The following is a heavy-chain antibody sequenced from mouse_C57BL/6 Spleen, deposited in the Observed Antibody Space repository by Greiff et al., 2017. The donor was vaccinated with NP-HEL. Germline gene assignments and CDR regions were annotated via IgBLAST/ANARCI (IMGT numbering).Heavy chain of an antibody. J-gene: IGHJ4*01. D-gene: IGHD2-13*01. CDR3: ARGERGEDAMDY. Sequence: EVKLMESGGGLVKPGGSLKLSCAASGFTFSDYGMHWVRQAPEKGLEWVAYISSGSSTIYYADTVKGRFTISRDNAKNTLFLQMTSLRSEDTAVYYCARGERGEDAMDYWGQGTSVTVSS. V-gene: IGHV5-17*01. CDR2: ISSGSSTI. CDR1: GFTFSDYG.